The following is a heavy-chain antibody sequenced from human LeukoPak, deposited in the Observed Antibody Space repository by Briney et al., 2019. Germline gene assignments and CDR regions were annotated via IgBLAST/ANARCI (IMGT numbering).Heavy chain of an antibody. Sequence: GASVKVSCKASGYTFTSYGISWVRQAPGQGLEWMGWISAYNGNTNYAQKLQGRVTMTTDTSTSTAYMELRSLRSDDTAVYYCARVYPLLVPAAIQDHDAFDIWGQGTMVTVYS. CDR2: ISAYNGNT. CDR3: ARVYPLLVPAAIQDHDAFDI. D-gene: IGHD2-2*02. V-gene: IGHV1-18*01. CDR1: GYTFTSYG. J-gene: IGHJ3*02.